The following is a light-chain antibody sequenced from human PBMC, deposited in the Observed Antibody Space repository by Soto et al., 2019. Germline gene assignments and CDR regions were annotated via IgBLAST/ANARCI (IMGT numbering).Light chain of an antibody. V-gene: IGKV1-39*01. CDR1: QDIRTY. Sequence: EIQMTQSPSSLSASVGDRVTITCRASQDIRTYLNWYQQKPGKAPKLLIYAASSLQSGVPSRFSGSGSGTDFTLTISSLQPEDFATYYCQQSYSTPSTFGQGTKVDIK. CDR2: AAS. CDR3: QQSYSTPST. J-gene: IGKJ1*01.